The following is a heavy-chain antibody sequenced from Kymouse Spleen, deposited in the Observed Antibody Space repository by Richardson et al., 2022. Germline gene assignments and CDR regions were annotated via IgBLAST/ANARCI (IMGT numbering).Heavy chain of an antibody. CDR3: ARESGSYLFDY. Sequence: EVQLVESGGGLVQPGGSLRLSCAASGFTFSDHYMDWVRQAPGKGLEWVGRTRNKANSYTTEYAASVKGRFTISRDDSKNSLYLQMNSLKTEDTAVYYCARESGSYLFDYWGQGTLVTVSS. D-gene: IGHD1-26*01. CDR1: GFTFSDHY. J-gene: IGHJ4*02. V-gene: IGHV3-72*01. CDR2: TRNKANSYTT.